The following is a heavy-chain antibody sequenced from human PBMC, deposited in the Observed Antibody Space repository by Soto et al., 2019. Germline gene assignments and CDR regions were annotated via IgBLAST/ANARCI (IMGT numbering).Heavy chain of an antibody. Sequence: QVQLVESGGGVVQPERSLRLSCAASGFAFSSYAVHWVRQAPGKGLEWVAVISYDGSNKYYADSVKGRFTISRDNSKNTLYLQMSSLRAEDTAVYFCTRDQPEMAFDYWGQGTLVTVSS. CDR1: GFAFSSYA. CDR3: TRDQPEMAFDY. CDR2: ISYDGSNK. V-gene: IGHV3-30-3*01. J-gene: IGHJ4*02.